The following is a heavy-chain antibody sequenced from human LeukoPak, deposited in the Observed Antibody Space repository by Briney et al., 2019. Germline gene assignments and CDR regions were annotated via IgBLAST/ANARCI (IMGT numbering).Heavy chain of an antibody. D-gene: IGHD3-10*01. CDR2: IKQDGSEK. CDR1: GFTFSSYW. J-gene: IGHJ4*02. Sequence: GGSLRLSCAASGFTFSSYWMSWVRQAPGKGLEWVANIKQDGSEKYYVDSVKGRFTISRDNAKNSLYLQMNSLRAEDTAVYYCARCDGDYYGSGSYYNVSLFDYWGQGTLVTVSS. V-gene: IGHV3-7*01. CDR3: ARCDGDYYGSGSYYNVSLFDY.